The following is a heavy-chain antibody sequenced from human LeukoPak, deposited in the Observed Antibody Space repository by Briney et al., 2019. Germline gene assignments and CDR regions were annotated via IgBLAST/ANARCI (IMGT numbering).Heavy chain of an antibody. J-gene: IGHJ4*02. CDR2: ISGSSSYI. CDR1: GFTFSSYS. V-gene: IGHV3-21*01. Sequence: GGSLRLSCAASGFTFSSYSMNWVRQAPGKGLEWVSSISGSSSYIYYADSVKGRFTISRDNAKNSLYLQMNSLRAEDTAVYYCAIPYYYDSSGYRFDYWGQGTLVTVSS. D-gene: IGHD3-22*01. CDR3: AIPYYYDSSGYRFDY.